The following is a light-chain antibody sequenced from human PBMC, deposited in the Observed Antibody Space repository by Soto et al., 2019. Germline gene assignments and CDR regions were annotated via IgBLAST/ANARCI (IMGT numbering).Light chain of an antibody. V-gene: IGLV2-14*01. Sequence: QSVLTQPASVSGSPGQSITISCTGTSSDVGGYNYVSWYQQHPGKAPKLMIYEVSNRPSGVSNRFSGSKSGNTASLTISGLQAEDEADYYCSSYTSSSTLLVFGGGTMLTVL. CDR1: SSDVGGYNY. CDR2: EVS. J-gene: IGLJ2*01. CDR3: SSYTSSSTLLV.